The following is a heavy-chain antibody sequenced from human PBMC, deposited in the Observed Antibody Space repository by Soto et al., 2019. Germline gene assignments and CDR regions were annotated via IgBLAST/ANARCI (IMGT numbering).Heavy chain of an antibody. CDR1: GYTFTSYG. D-gene: IGHD6-13*01. Sequence: ASVKVSCKASGYTFTSYGISWVRQAPGQGLEWMGWISAYNGNTNYAQKLQGRVTMTTDTSTSTAYVELRSLRSDDTAVYYCARDLGSLGYGMDVWGQGTTVTVSS. CDR3: ARDLGSLGYGMDV. J-gene: IGHJ6*02. V-gene: IGHV1-18*04. CDR2: ISAYNGNT.